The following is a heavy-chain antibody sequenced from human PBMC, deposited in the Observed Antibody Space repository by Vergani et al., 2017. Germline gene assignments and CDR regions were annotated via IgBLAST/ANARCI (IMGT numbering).Heavy chain of an antibody. CDR1: GFTFSGSA. Sequence: EVQLVESGGGLVQTGGSLKLSCAASGFTFSGSAMHWVRQASGKGLEWVGRIRSKANSYATAYAASVKGRFTISRDDSKNTAYLQMNSLKTEDTAVYYCTTVEMATTADYWGQGTLVTVSS. CDR3: TTVEMATTADY. D-gene: IGHD5-24*01. J-gene: IGHJ4*02. CDR2: IRSKANSYAT. V-gene: IGHV3-73*01.